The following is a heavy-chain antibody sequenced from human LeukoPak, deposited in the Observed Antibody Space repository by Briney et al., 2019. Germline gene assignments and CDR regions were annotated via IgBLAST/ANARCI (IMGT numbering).Heavy chain of an antibody. D-gene: IGHD3-3*01. CDR2: INPNSGGT. Sequence: ASVKVSCKASGYTFTGYYMHWVRQAPGQGLEWMGWINPNSGGTNYAQKFQGRVTVTRDTSISTAYMELSRLRSDDTAVYYCARAYDFWSGYIRYYYYYGMDVWGQGTTVTVSS. J-gene: IGHJ6*02. CDR1: GYTFTGYY. CDR3: ARAYDFWSGYIRYYYYYGMDV. V-gene: IGHV1-2*02.